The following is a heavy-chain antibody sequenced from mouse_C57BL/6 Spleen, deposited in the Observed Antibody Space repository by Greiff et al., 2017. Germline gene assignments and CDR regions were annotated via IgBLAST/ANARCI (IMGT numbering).Heavy chain of an antibody. CDR3: ARDEDDYDGAWFAY. V-gene: IGHV3-6*01. D-gene: IGHD2-4*01. CDR2: ISYDGSN. J-gene: IGHJ3*01. Sequence: EVKLVESGPGLVKPSQSLSLTCSVTGYSITSGYYWNWIRQFPGNKLEWMGYISYDGSNNYNPSLKNRISITRDTSKNQFFLKLNSVTTEDTATYYCARDEDDYDGAWFAYWGQGTLVTVSA. CDR1: GYSITSGYY.